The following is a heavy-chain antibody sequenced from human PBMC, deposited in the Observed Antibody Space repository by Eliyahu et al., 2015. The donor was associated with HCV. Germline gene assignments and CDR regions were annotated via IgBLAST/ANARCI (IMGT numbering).Heavy chain of an antibody. J-gene: IGHJ3*02. CDR3: AREAVGIAASYAFDI. D-gene: IGHD6-25*01. CDR1: GFTFSSYW. CDR2: INSDGSST. Sequence: EVQLVESGGGLVQPGGSLRLSCAASGFTFSSYWMHWVRQAPGKGLVWVSRINSDGSSTSYADSVKGRFTISRDNAKNTLYLQMNSLRAEDTAVYYCAREAVGIAASYAFDIWGQGTMVTVSS. V-gene: IGHV3-74*01.